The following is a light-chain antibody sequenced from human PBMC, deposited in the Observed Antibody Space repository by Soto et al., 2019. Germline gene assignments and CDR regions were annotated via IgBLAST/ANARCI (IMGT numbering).Light chain of an antibody. CDR2: GNS. Sequence: QAVVTQPPSVSGAPGQRVTISCTGSSSNIGAGYDVHWYQQLPGTAPKLLIYGNSNRPSGVPDRFSGSKSGTSASLAITGLQDEDEADYYCQSYDSSLIGHVVFGGGTKVTVL. V-gene: IGLV1-40*01. CDR3: QSYDSSLIGHVV. CDR1: SSNIGAGYD. J-gene: IGLJ2*01.